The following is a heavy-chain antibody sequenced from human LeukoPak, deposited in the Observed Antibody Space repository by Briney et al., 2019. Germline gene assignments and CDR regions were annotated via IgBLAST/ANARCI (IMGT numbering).Heavy chain of an antibody. D-gene: IGHD2-21*02. V-gene: IGHV1-58*02. J-gene: IGHJ4*02. CDR2: IAVGGAST. Sequence: SLKVSCQASGTSFMRSVIQWVRQAPGKRLEWMGWIAVGGASTNYAQDFQDRISISRDVSIETTYMELTSLTPEDTALYYCAAGMYCGGDCYYFQFWGQGSLVTVSS. CDR3: AAGMYCGGDCYYFQF. CDR1: GTSFMRSV.